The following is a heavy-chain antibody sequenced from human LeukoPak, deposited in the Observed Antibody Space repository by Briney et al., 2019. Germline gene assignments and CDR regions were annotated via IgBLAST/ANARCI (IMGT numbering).Heavy chain of an antibody. D-gene: IGHD6-13*01. CDR2: ISGSGGST. CDR3: ARVAGGSSPYYFDY. CDR1: GFTFSSYA. V-gene: IGHV3-23*01. Sequence: GGSLRLSCAASGFTFSSYAMSWVRQAPGKGLEWVSAISGSGGSTYYADSAKGRFTISRDNAKNTLYLQMNSLRAEDTAVYYCARVAGGSSPYYFDYWGRGTLVTVSS. J-gene: IGHJ4*02.